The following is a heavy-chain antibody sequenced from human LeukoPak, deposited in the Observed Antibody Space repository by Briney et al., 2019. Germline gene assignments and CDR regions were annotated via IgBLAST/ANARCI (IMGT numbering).Heavy chain of an antibody. D-gene: IGHD3-10*01. J-gene: IGHJ4*02. CDR2: ISSSGSTI. CDR3: ARGLVLLWFGELGRYFDY. CDR1: GFTFSSYE. Sequence: GGSLRLSCAASGFTFSSYEMNWVRQAPGKGLEWVSYISSSGSTIYYADSVKGGFTISRDNAKNSLYLQMNSLRAEDTAVYYCARGLVLLWFGELGRYFDYWGQGTLVTVSS. V-gene: IGHV3-48*03.